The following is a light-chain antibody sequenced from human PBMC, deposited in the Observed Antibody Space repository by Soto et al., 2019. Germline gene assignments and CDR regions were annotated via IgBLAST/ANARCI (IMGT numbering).Light chain of an antibody. Sequence: QSVLTQPPSASGTPGQSVTMSCSGSSSNIGSNTVNWYQQLPGTAPKLLIYNNNERPSGVPDRFSGSQSGTSASLAISGLQSEDEADYYCAAWDDSLYGWVLGGGTKLTVL. CDR3: AAWDDSLYGWV. CDR1: SSNIGSNT. CDR2: NNN. J-gene: IGLJ3*02. V-gene: IGLV1-44*01.